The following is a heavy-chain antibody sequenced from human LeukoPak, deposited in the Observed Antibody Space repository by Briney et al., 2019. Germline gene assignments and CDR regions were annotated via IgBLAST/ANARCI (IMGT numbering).Heavy chain of an antibody. Sequence: GGSLRLSCAASGFTFSDYYMSWIRQAPGKGLEWVSYISSSGSTIYYADSVKGRFTISRDNAKNSLYLQMNSLRAEDTAVYYCARGAEYYNILTGAEYNWFDPWGQGTLVTVSS. CDR3: ARGAEYYNILTGAEYNWFDP. D-gene: IGHD3-9*01. V-gene: IGHV3-11*01. CDR1: GFTFSDYY. J-gene: IGHJ5*02. CDR2: ISSSGSTI.